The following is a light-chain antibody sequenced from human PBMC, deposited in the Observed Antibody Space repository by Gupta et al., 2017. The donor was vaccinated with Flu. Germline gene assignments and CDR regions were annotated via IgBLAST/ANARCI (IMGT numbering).Light chain of an antibody. CDR2: AAS. V-gene: IGKV1-39*01. CDR3: QQRHSTPFT. Sequence: DIQMTQSPSSRSASVGDRVTITCRARQRISSYLNWYQQQPGKAPKLLIYAASSMKSGVPSRFSGSGSGTDFTLPISSLQPEDFATYYCQQRHSTPFTFGRGTKVDIK. CDR1: QRISSY. J-gene: IGKJ2*01.